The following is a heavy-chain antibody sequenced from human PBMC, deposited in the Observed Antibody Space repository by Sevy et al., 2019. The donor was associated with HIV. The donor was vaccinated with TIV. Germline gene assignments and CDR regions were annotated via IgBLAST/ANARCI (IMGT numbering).Heavy chain of an antibody. Sequence: GGSLRLSCAASGFTFSSYAMHWVRQAPGKGLEWVAVISYDGSNKYYADSVKGRFTMSRDNSKNTLYLQMNSLRAEDTAVYYCARDFNGYCSGGSCYSGWFDPWGQGTLVTVSS. J-gene: IGHJ5*02. V-gene: IGHV3-30-3*01. CDR1: GFTFSSYA. D-gene: IGHD2-15*01. CDR3: ARDFNGYCSGGSCYSGWFDP. CDR2: ISYDGSNK.